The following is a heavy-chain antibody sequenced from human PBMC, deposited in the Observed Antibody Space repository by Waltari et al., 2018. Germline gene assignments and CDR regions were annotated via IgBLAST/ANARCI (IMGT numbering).Heavy chain of an antibody. J-gene: IGHJ4*02. CDR1: GFTFSSYW. V-gene: IGHV3-7*01. CDR2: IKQDGSEK. D-gene: IGHD1-26*01. CDR3: ARNISGSYYSDYFDY. Sequence: EVQLVESGGGLVQPGGSLRLSCAASGFTFSSYWMSWVRQTPGKGLEWVANIKQDGSEKYYVDSVKGRFTISRDNAKNSLYLQMNSLRAEDTAVYYCARNISGSYYSDYFDYWGQGTLVTVSS.